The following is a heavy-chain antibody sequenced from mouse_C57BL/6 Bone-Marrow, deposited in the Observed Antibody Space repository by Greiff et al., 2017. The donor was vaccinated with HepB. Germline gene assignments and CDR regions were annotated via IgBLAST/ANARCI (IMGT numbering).Heavy chain of an antibody. CDR2: ISSGSSTI. J-gene: IGHJ1*03. CDR3: ARPGSSYWYFDV. D-gene: IGHD1-1*01. V-gene: IGHV5-17*01. Sequence: EVMLVESGGGLVKPGGSLKLSCAASGFTFSDYGMHWVRQAPEKGLEWVAYISSGSSTIYYADTVKGRFTISRDNAKTTLFLQMTSLRSEDTAMYYCARPGSSYWYFDVWGTGTTVTVSS. CDR1: GFTFSDYG.